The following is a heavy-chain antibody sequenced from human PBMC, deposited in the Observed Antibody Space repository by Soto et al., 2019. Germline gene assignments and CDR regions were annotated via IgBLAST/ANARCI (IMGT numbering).Heavy chain of an antibody. CDR3: ARHLVGRTRGNSHY. CDR1: GYSFTSYW. D-gene: IGHD1-26*01. Sequence: RGESLKISCKTSGYSFTSYWIGWVRQMPGKGMEWLGNIYPYDSDTRYSPSFQGQVAISADTSITTAYLLWSGLRTSDTAMHFCARHLVGRTRGNSHYRGEGTLGTVSS. V-gene: IGHV5-51*01. J-gene: IGHJ4*01. CDR2: IYPYDSDT.